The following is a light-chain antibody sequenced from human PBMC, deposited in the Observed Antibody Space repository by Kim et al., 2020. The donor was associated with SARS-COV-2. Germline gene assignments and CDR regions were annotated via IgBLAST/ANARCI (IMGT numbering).Light chain of an antibody. CDR2: QDS. CDR3: QAWDSRTTLV. V-gene: IGLV3-1*01. Sequence: SYELTQPPSVSVSPGETVSMTCTGDSLRERNTCWYQQKSGRSPVLVVYQDSKRPSGIPERISGTKSGNIATLTITGTQAVDEADYYCQAWDSRTTLVFGG. J-gene: IGLJ2*01. CDR1: SLRERN.